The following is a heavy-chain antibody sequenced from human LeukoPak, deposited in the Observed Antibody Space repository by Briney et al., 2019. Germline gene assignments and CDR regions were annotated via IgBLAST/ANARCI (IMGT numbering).Heavy chain of an antibody. D-gene: IGHD6-13*01. CDR2: ISSSSSYI. V-gene: IGHV3-21*01. J-gene: IGHJ4*02. CDR1: GFTFSNAW. Sequence: GGSLRLSCAASGFTFSNAWMSWVRQAPGKGLEWVSSISSSSSYIYYADSVKGRFTISRDNAKNSLYLQMNSLRAEDTAVYYCARVSIAAAGSPGYWGQGTPVTVSS. CDR3: ARVSIAAAGSPGY.